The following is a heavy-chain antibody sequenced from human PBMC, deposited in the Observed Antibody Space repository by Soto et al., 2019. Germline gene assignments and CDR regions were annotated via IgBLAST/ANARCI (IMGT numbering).Heavy chain of an antibody. CDR1: GGTFSSYM. CDR3: ARGWWGSALKGGVDY. V-gene: IGHV1-69*02. J-gene: IGHJ4*02. CDR2: IIPILGVT. D-gene: IGHD2-15*01. Sequence: QVQLVQSGAEVKKPGSSVKVSCKASGGTFSSYMISWVRQAPGQGLEWMGRIIPILGVTNYAQKFQGRVTILGDNTTNLAHMELSRLKSEDTDVYCCARGWWGSALKGGVDYWGQGTLVTVSS.